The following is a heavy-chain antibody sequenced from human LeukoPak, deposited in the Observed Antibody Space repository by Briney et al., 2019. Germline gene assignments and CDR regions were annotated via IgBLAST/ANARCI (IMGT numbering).Heavy chain of an antibody. CDR2: ISSSGSTL. Sequence: GGSLRLSCSASGFTLSDYYMSWIRQAPGKGLEWVSYISSSGSTLYYADSVKGRFTISRDTAKNSLYLQMNSLRAQDTAVYYCARVGYDFGSAKVSDNWFDPWGQGTLVTVSS. CDR1: GFTLSDYY. J-gene: IGHJ5*02. CDR3: ARVGYDFGSAKVSDNWFDP. D-gene: IGHD3-3*01. V-gene: IGHV3-11*01.